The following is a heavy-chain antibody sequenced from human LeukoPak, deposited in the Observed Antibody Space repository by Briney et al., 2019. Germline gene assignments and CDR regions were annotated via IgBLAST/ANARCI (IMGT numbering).Heavy chain of an antibody. J-gene: IGHJ4*02. CDR3: VRAEEKNCSSTSCLFY. D-gene: IGHD2-2*01. Sequence: ASVKVSCKASGYTFTSYGISWVRQAPGQGLEWMGWISAYNGNTNYAQKLQGRVAMTTDTSTSTAYMELRSLRSEDTAVYYCVRAEEKNCSSTSCLFYWGQGTLVTVSS. CDR2: ISAYNGNT. V-gene: IGHV1-18*01. CDR1: GYTFTSYG.